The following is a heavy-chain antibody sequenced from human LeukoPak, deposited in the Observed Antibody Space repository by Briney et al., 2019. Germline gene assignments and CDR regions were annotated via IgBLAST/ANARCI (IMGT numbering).Heavy chain of an antibody. CDR1: GVSISSYY. V-gene: IGHV4-59*01. CDR3: ARGPVTVDY. J-gene: IGHJ4*02. Sequence: PSETLSLTCTVSGVSISSYYWSWIRQPPGGGLEWIGYIYYSGSTNYNPSLKSRVTISVDTSKNQFSLKLSSVTAADTAVYYCARGPVTVDYWGQGTLVTVSS. D-gene: IGHD4-17*01. CDR2: IYYSGST.